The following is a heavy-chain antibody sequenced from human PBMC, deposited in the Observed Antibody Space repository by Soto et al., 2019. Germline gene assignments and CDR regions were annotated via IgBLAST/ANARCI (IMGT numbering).Heavy chain of an antibody. J-gene: IGHJ4*02. V-gene: IGHV1-69*01. CDR2: FIPIFGTA. Sequence: QVQLVQSGAEVKKPGSSVKVSCRAGRGSFSASGLSWVRQAPGQGLEWVGGFIPIFGTANYAQKFQDRVTMTADESTSTVYMELSSLRSEDTALYYCARSGYSYGPNIDWGQGTLVTVSS. D-gene: IGHD5-18*01. CDR1: RGSFSASG. CDR3: ARSGYSYGPNID.